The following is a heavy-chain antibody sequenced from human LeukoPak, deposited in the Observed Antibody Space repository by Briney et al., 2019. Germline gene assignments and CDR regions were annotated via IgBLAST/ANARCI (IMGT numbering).Heavy chain of an antibody. J-gene: IGHJ6*02. CDR2: FDPEDGET. CDR3: ATDTLAAAGIFYYYGMDV. D-gene: IGHD6-13*01. V-gene: IGHV1-24*01. CDR1: GYTLTELS. Sequence: ASVKVSCEVSGYTLTELSMHWVRQAPGKGLEWMGGFDPEDGETIYAQKFQGRVTMTEDTSTDTAYMELSSLGSEDTAVYYCATDTLAAAGIFYYYGMDVWGQGTTVTVSS.